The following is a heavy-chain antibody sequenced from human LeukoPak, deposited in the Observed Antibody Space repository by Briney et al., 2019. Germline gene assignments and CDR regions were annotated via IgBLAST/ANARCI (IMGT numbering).Heavy chain of an antibody. CDR1: GYTFTGYY. Sequence: ASVKVSCKASGYTFTGYYMHWVRQAPGQGLEWMGWINPNSGGTNYAQKFQGRVTMTRDTSISTAYMELSRLRSDDTAVYYCASFRDSSSWYDAGYYYMDVWGKGTTVTVSS. CDR2: INPNSGGT. D-gene: IGHD6-13*01. J-gene: IGHJ6*03. V-gene: IGHV1-2*02. CDR3: ASFRDSSSWYDAGYYYMDV.